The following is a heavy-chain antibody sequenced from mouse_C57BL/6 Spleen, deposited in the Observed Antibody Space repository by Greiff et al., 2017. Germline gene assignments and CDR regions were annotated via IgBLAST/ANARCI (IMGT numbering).Heavy chain of an antibody. Sequence: EVMLVESEGGLVQPGSSMKLSCTASGFTFSDYYMAWVRQVPEKGLEWVANINYDGSSTYYLDSLKSRFIISRDNAKNILYLQMSSLKSEDTATYYCARITTVVAWDFDYWGQGTTLTVSS. D-gene: IGHD1-1*01. CDR2: INYDGSST. CDR3: ARITTVVAWDFDY. V-gene: IGHV5-16*01. CDR1: GFTFSDYY. J-gene: IGHJ2*01.